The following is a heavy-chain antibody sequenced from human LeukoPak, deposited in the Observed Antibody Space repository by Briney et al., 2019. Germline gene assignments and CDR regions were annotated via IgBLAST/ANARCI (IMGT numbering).Heavy chain of an antibody. D-gene: IGHD4-11*01. Sequence: SETLSLTCTVSGGSISSYYWSWIRQPPGKGLEGIGYIYYSGSTNYNPSLKSRVTISVDTSKNQFSLKLSSVTAADTAVYYCARRTVTHLDAFDIWGQGTMVTVSS. CDR1: GGSISSYY. V-gene: IGHV4-59*08. CDR2: IYYSGST. J-gene: IGHJ3*02. CDR3: ARRTVTHLDAFDI.